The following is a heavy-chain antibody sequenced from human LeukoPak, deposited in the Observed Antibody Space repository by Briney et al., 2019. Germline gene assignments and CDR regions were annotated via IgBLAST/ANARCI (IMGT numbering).Heavy chain of an antibody. CDR3: TSNGVYSSSSGPDY. CDR1: GFTFSDSA. J-gene: IGHJ4*02. D-gene: IGHD6-6*01. Sequence: GGSLRLSCAASGFTFSDSAMHWVRQASGKGLEWVGRIRSKANGYATAYAASVKGRFTISRDDSKNTAYLQMNSLKTEDTAVYYCTSNGVYSSSSGPDYWGQGALVTVSS. V-gene: IGHV3-73*01. CDR2: IRSKANGYAT.